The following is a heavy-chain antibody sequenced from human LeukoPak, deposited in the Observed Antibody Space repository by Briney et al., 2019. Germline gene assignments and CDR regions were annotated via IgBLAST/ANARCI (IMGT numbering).Heavy chain of an antibody. Sequence: GKSLTLSCVASQFRFPFSHYGMHWVRQAPGRGLEWVAGIWSDGTNQYYADSVKGRFTISRDNSKNTVYLQMNSLRAEDTAVYFCAKDAQRGFDYSNSLEYWGQGTLVTVSS. CDR1: QFRFPFSHYG. J-gene: IGHJ4*02. CDR3: AKDAQRGFDYSNSLEY. D-gene: IGHD4-11*01. V-gene: IGHV3-33*06. CDR2: IWSDGTNQ.